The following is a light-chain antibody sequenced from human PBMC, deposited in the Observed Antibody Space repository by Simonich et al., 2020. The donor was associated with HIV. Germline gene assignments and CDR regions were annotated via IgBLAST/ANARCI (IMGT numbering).Light chain of an antibody. V-gene: IGKV1-33*01. Sequence: DIQMTQSPSSLSASVGDRVTLTCQARQDINNYLNLYQQKPGKAPKLLIYGASNLETGVPSRFSGGGSGTDFTFTISSLQPEDIGTYYCQQYDNLPWTFGQGTKVEIK. CDR3: QQYDNLPWT. CDR2: GAS. CDR1: QDINNY. J-gene: IGKJ1*01.